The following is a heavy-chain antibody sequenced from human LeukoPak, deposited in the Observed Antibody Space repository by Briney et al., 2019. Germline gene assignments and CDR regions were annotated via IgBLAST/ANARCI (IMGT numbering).Heavy chain of an antibody. CDR3: ARLQAAAGSFYYYYYYMDV. Sequence: SETLSLTCTVSGGSISSSSYYWGWIRQPPGKGLEWIGSIYYSGSTYYNPSLKSRVTMSVDTSKNQFSLKLSSVTAADTAVYYCARLQAAAGSFYYYYYYMDVWGKGTTVTVSS. J-gene: IGHJ6*03. CDR2: IYYSGST. V-gene: IGHV4-39*01. D-gene: IGHD6-13*01. CDR1: GGSISSSSYY.